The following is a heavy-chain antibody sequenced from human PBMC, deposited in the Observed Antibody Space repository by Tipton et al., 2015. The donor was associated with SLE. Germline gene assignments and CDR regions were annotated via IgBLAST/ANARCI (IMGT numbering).Heavy chain of an antibody. J-gene: IGHJ4*02. CDR1: GFTFSSYW. V-gene: IGHV3-7*03. Sequence: SLRLSCAASGFTFSSYWMSWVRQAPGKGLEWVANIKQDGSEKYYVDSVKGRFTISRDNAKNSLYLQMNSLRAEDTAVYYCARDGLELEPPPPGYWGQGTLVTVSS. D-gene: IGHD1-1*01. CDR2: IKQDGSEK. CDR3: ARDGLELEPPPPGY.